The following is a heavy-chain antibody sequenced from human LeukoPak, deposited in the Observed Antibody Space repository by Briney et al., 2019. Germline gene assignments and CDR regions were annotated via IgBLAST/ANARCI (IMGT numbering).Heavy chain of an antibody. D-gene: IGHD3-22*01. CDR2: ISGSGGST. CDR3: AXDRLIVVVITTADFDY. J-gene: IGHJ4*02. CDR1: GFTFSSYA. Sequence: GGSLRLSCAASGFTFSSYAMSWVRQAPGKGLEWVSAISGSGGSTYYADSVKGRFTISRDNSKNTLYLQMNSLRAEDTAVYYXAXDRLIVVVITTADFDYWGQGTLVTVSS. V-gene: IGHV3-23*01.